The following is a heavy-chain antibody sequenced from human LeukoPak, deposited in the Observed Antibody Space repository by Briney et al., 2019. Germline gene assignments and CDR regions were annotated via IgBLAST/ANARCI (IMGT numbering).Heavy chain of an antibody. V-gene: IGHV3-30*18. Sequence: GGSLRLSCAASGFTFSSYGMHWVRQAPGKGLEWVAVISYDGSNKYYADSVKGRFTISRDNSKNTLYLQMNSLRAEDTAVYYCAKHTVTKVSSFDYWGQGTLVTVSS. J-gene: IGHJ4*02. CDR3: AKHTVTKVSSFDY. CDR2: ISYDGSNK. D-gene: IGHD4-17*01. CDR1: GFTFSSYG.